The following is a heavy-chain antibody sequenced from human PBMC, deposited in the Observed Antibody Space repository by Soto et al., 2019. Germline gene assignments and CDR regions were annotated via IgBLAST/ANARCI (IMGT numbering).Heavy chain of an antibody. D-gene: IGHD5-18*01. CDR3: ARTPWDGYTGYYFDY. CDR2: IYYSGST. V-gene: IGHV4-30-4*01. CDR1: GASSRGGDSF. J-gene: IGHJ4*02. Sequence: PSETLSLTSTVAGASSRGGDSFWSWIKQPPGKGLEWIGYIYYSGSTYYNPSLKSRVTISVDTSKNQFSLKLSSVTAADTAVYSCARTPWDGYTGYYFDYWGQGTLVTVSS.